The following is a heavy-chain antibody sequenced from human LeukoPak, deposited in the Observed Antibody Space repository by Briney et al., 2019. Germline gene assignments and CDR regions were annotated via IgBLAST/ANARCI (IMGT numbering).Heavy chain of an antibody. CDR1: GFTFSNYN. V-gene: IGHV3-21*01. CDR3: ARDRSGSSSVDDAFDI. D-gene: IGHD1-26*01. CDR2: ITRDSIYT. Sequence: GGSLRLSCAASGFTFSNYNMNWVRQTPGKGLEWVSSITRDSIYTFYADSVKGRFTISRDNAKKSLFLEMNSLRVEDTAVYYCARDRSGSSSVDDAFDIWGQGIMVTVSS. J-gene: IGHJ3*02.